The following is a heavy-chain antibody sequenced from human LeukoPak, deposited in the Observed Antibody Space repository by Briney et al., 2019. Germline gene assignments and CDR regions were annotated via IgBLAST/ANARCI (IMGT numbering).Heavy chain of an antibody. CDR2: ISGSSSYI. V-gene: IGHV3-21*06. CDR1: GFTFSSYT. CDR3: ARDLGQYYDTSDNWFDP. Sequence: GGSLRLSCAASGFTFSSYTMNWVRQAPGKALEWVSSISGSSSYIYYADSVKGRFTISRDNGKNSVYLQMNSLRPEDTAVYDCARDLGQYYDTSDNWFDPWGQGTLVTVSS. J-gene: IGHJ5*02. D-gene: IGHD3-22*01.